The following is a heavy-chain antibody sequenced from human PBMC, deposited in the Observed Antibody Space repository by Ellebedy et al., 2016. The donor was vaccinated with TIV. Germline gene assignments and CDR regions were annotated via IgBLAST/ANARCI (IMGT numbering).Heavy chain of an antibody. V-gene: IGHV3-7*03. CDR2: IKPDGGEI. CDR1: GFNFNNYY. D-gene: IGHD1-26*01. Sequence: GGSLRLXXEGSGFNFNNYYMAWVRQAAGKGLECVGNIKPDGGEIDHVDSVRGRFTISRDNARNSLYLQMNSLRAEDTAVYYCAKWRGAQSEFENWGQGTLVTVSS. CDR3: AKWRGAQSEFEN. J-gene: IGHJ4*02.